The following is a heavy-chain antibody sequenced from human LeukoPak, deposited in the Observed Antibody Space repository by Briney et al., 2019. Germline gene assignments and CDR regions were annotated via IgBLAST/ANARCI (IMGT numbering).Heavy chain of an antibody. D-gene: IGHD2-2*01. CDR2: ISGSGGST. V-gene: IGHV3-23*01. Sequence: GGSLRLSCAASGFTFSSYAMSWVRQAPGKGLEWVSAISGSGGSTYYADSVKGRFTISRDNSKNTLYLQMNSLRAEDTAVYYCATRTLSVIPAYYYYGMDVWGQGTTVTVSS. J-gene: IGHJ6*02. CDR3: ATRTLSVIPAYYYYGMDV. CDR1: GFTFSSYA.